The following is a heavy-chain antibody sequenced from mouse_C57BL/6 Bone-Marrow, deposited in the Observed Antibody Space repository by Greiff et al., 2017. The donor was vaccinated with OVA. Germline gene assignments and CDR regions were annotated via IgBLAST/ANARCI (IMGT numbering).Heavy chain of an antibody. CDR1: GYTFTSYW. CDR2: IDPSDSYT. J-gene: IGHJ3*01. V-gene: IGHV1-50*01. CDR3: ARNYGSSYLFAY. Sequence: QVQLQQPGAELVKPGASVKLSCKASGYTFTSYWMQWVKQRPGQGLEWIGEIDPSDSYTTYNQKFKGKAPLTVDTSSSPAYMQLSSLTSEDSAVYYCARNYGSSYLFAYWGQGTLVTVSA. D-gene: IGHD1-1*01.